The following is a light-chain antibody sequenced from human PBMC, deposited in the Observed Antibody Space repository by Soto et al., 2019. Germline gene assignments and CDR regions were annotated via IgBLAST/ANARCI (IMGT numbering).Light chain of an antibody. Sequence: ENVFTQSPGTLSLSPGETPTLSRRARQCVSSSYLAWYHQKPGQAPRLLIYGASNRATGIPDRFGGSGSGTDFTLTISRLEPEDFAVYYCQQYGRSSITFGQGTRLEI. J-gene: IGKJ5*01. CDR2: GAS. CDR1: QCVSSSY. CDR3: QQYGRSSIT. V-gene: IGKV3-20*01.